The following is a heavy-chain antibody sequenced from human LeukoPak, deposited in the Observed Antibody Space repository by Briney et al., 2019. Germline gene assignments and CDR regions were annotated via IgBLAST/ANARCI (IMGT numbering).Heavy chain of an antibody. Sequence: SETLSLTCAVYGGSFSGYYWSWIRQPPGKGLEWIGEINHSGSTNYNPSPKSRVTISVDTSKNQFSLKLSSVTAADTAVYYCARVPHFFDTSGSRYYFDSWGQGALVTVSS. CDR2: INHSGST. CDR3: ARVPHFFDTSGSRYYFDS. J-gene: IGHJ4*02. CDR1: GGSFSGYY. V-gene: IGHV4-34*01. D-gene: IGHD3-22*01.